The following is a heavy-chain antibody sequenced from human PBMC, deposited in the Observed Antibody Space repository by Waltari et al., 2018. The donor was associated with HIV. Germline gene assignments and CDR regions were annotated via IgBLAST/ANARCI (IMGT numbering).Heavy chain of an antibody. Sequence: QVQLQESGPGLVRPSESLSLTCTVSGGSISTYYWSWVRQPPGKGLELIAYIHYSGSFNYNPSLKSRVTISVDTSKNLFSLKLTSVTAADTAVYYCARDPGKQAVTRYFDYWGQGTLVTVSS. J-gene: IGHJ4*02. V-gene: IGHV4-59*01. D-gene: IGHD6-19*01. CDR1: GGSISTYY. CDR2: IHYSGSF. CDR3: ARDPGKQAVTRYFDY.